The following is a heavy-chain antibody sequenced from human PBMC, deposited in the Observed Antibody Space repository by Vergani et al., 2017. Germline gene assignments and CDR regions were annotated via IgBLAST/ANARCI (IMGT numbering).Heavy chain of an antibody. V-gene: IGHV1-18*01. Sequence: QVQLLQSGAEVKKPGASVKVSCKASGYTFTSYGISWVRQAPGQGLEWMGWISAYNGNTNYAQKLQGRVTMTTDTSTSTAYMELRSLRSDDTAVYYCARARVDYYGSEGYYKVGHWFDPWGQGTLVTVSS. CDR1: GYTFTSYG. J-gene: IGHJ5*02. D-gene: IGHD3-10*01. CDR3: ARARVDYYGSEGYYKVGHWFDP. CDR2: ISAYNGNT.